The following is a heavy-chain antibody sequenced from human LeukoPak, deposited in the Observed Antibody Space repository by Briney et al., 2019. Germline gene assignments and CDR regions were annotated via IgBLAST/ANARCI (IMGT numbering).Heavy chain of an antibody. CDR3: AKDRRYNRGQYDTSDSSRRGLCYGMDV. Sequence: GGSLRLSCAASGFTFNSYGMHWVRQAPGKGLEWVAVISYDGSKKYYADSVKGRFTISRDNSENTLYLQVNSLRAEDTALYYCAKDRRYNRGQYDTSDSSRRGLCYGMDVWGQGTTVTVSS. CDR2: ISYDGSKK. CDR1: GFTFNSYG. D-gene: IGHD5-24*01. J-gene: IGHJ6*02. V-gene: IGHV3-30*18.